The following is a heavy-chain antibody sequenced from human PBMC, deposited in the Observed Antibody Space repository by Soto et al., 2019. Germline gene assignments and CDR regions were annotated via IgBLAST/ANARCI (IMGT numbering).Heavy chain of an antibody. CDR3: ARYNSYAIDY. D-gene: IGHD2-8*01. J-gene: IGHJ4*02. V-gene: IGHV4-59*01. CDR1: GTSISSYY. Sequence: SETLSLTCTVSGTSISSYYWSWIRQPPGKGLEWIANIHYSGTTNYNPSLASRVTLSVDTSKNQFSLKMTSVTAADRAMYFCARYNSYAIDYWGRGTLVTSPQ. CDR2: IHYSGTT.